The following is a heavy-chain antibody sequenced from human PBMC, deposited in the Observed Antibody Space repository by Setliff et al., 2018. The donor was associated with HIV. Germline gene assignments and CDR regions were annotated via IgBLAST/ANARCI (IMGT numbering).Heavy chain of an antibody. CDR1: GYSISSGYY. CDR2: GFHSGSP. Sequence: LSLTCAVSGYSISSGYYWGWIRQPPGKGLEWIGSGFHSGSPYYNPSLKSRVTISIDTSTNQFSLKLTSVTAADTAVYYCARAFGTKYYFDYWGQGTQVTVSS. D-gene: IGHD1-7*01. CDR3: ARAFGTKYYFDY. V-gene: IGHV4-38-2*01. J-gene: IGHJ4*02.